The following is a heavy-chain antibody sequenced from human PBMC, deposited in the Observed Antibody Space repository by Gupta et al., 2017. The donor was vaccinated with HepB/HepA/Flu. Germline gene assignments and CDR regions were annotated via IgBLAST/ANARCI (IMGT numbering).Heavy chain of an antibody. D-gene: IGHD1-1*01. CDR1: GYRFSTYG. CDR2: ISPSNGDT. J-gene: IGHJ3*01. V-gene: IGHV1-18*04. CDR3: ARHTGWEGGAFDL. Sequence: QVQLVQSGIEVKKPGASVKVSCKASGYRFSTYGLSWVRQTPGQGLQWVGWISPSNGDTEYAQNVQGRVTVTIDISTSTMYMELRNLGSDDTGVYYCARHTGWEGGAFDLWGQGTVVTVSS.